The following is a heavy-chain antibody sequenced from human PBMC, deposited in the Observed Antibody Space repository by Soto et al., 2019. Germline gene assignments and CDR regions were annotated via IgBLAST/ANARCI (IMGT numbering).Heavy chain of an antibody. CDR1: GDSSNSDNYY. D-gene: IGHD3-3*01. CDR3: ARLEGLATISYYFDY. Sequence: PSETLSLTCSVSGDSSNSDNYYWGWIRQPPGKGLEWIGSIYYRGNTYYNPSLKTRVTISLDKSKSQFSLKLNSVTAADSAVYFCARLEGLATISYYFDYWGQGTLVPVSS. CDR2: IYYRGNT. V-gene: IGHV4-39*01. J-gene: IGHJ4*02.